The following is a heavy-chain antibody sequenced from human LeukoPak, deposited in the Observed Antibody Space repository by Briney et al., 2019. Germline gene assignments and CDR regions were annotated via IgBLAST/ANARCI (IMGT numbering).Heavy chain of an antibody. CDR3: ALLAAMAHPFDY. CDR2: INHSGST. CDR1: NGSISSDTYF. V-gene: IGHV4-30-2*01. Sequence: SQTLSLTCTVSNGSISSDTYFWSWIRQPAGKGLEWIGEINHSGSTNYNPSLKSRVTISVDTSKNQFSLKLSSVTAADTAVYYCALLAAMAHPFDYWGQGTLVTVSS. J-gene: IGHJ4*02. D-gene: IGHD2-2*01.